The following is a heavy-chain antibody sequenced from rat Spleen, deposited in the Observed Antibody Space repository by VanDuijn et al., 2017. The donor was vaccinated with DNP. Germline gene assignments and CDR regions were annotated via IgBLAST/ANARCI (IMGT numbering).Heavy chain of an antibody. CDR2: ISSAGST. V-gene: IGHV3-3*01. J-gene: IGHJ3*01. Sequence: EVQLQESGPGLLKPSQSLSLTCSVTGYSITSCCRWTWIRKFPGNKLEWMGYISSAGSTDYNPSLKSRISITRDTSKNQFFLQVNSVTTEDTATYYCATHSFSSGITTALGSWGQGTLVTVSA. CDR1: GYSITSCCR. CDR3: ATHSFSSGITTALGS. D-gene: IGHD1-11*01.